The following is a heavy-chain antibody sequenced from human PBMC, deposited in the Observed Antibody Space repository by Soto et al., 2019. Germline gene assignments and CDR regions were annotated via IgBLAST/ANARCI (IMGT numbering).Heavy chain of an antibody. CDR1: GFDVSNTY. Sequence: GGSLRLSCAASGFDVSNTYMSWVRQAPGKGLEWVSVIYSGGYTNYADSVKGRFIVSRDSPKNTLYLQMDSLRAEDTAVYYCERKAIIGIAAPEYYFDSWGQGTLVTAPQ. J-gene: IGHJ4*02. CDR3: ERKAIIGIAAPEYYFDS. D-gene: IGHD2-2*02. V-gene: IGHV3-66*01. CDR2: IYSGGYT.